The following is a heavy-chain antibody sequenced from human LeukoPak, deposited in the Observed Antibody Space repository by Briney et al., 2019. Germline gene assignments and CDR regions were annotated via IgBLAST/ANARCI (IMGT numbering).Heavy chain of an antibody. D-gene: IGHD3-3*01. CDR3: ARGAEYYAIWRGYAGYSDY. Sequence: SETLSLTCTVSGGSISSSNWWGWVRQPPGKGLECIGEIYHFGTTNYNPSLKSRVTISVDKSKNQFSLKLTSVTAADTAVYFCARGAEYYAIWRGYAGYSDYWGQGISVTVSS. V-gene: IGHV4-4*02. CDR1: GGSISSSNW. J-gene: IGHJ4*02. CDR2: IYHFGTT.